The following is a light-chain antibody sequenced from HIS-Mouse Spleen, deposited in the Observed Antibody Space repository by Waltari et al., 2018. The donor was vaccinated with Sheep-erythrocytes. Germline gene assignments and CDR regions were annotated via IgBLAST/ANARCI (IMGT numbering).Light chain of an antibody. Sequence: QSALTQPASVSGSPGQSITISCTGTSSDVGSYNLVSWYQQHPGKAPKLMIYEGSKRPPWVSNRFSGSTSGNTASLTISGLQAEDEADYYCCSYAGSSTPWVFGGGTKLTVL. CDR1: SSDVGSYNL. CDR2: EGS. CDR3: CSYAGSSTPWV. J-gene: IGLJ3*02. V-gene: IGLV2-23*01.